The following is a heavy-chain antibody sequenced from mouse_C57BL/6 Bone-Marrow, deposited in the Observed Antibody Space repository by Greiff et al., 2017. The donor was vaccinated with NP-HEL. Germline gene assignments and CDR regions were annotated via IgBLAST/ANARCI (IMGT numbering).Heavy chain of an antibody. V-gene: IGHV1-81*01. D-gene: IGHD1-1*01. CDR2: IYPRSGNT. CDR1: GYTFTSYG. CDR3: ASNYGSAMDY. J-gene: IGHJ4*01. Sequence: QVQLQQSGAELARPGALVKLSCKASGYTFTSYGISWVKQRTGQGLEWIGEIYPRSGNTYYNEKFKGKATLTADKSSSTAYMELRSLTSEDSAVYFCASNYGSAMDYWGQGTSVTVSS.